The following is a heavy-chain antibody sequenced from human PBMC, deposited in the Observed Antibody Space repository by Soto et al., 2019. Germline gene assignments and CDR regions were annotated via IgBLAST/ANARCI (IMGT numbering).Heavy chain of an antibody. J-gene: IGHJ4*02. CDR3: VKRCDAGGCPDY. V-gene: IGHV3-23*01. CDR2: ISGSGDGT. CDR1: GFAFSSYP. D-gene: IGHD2-15*01. Sequence: EVQLLESGGGLVQPGGSLRLSCAASGFAFSSYPMVWVRQAPGKGLEWVSGISGSGDGTYYADSVKGRFIISRDNSKNTLYLQMNSLRAEDTAVYYCVKRCDAGGCPDYWGQGTLLTVSS.